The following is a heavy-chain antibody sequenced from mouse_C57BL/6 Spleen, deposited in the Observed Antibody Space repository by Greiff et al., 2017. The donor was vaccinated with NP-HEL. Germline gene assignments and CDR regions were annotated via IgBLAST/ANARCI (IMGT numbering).Heavy chain of an antibody. J-gene: IGHJ4*01. CDR2: ISSGGDYI. CDR3: TRNYGEGYAMDY. D-gene: IGHD2-4*01. CDR1: GFTFSSYA. Sequence: EVKLMESGEGLVKPGGSLKLSCAASGFTFSSYAMSWVRQTPEKRLEWVAYISSGGDYIYYADTVKGRFTISRDNARNTLYLQMSSLKSEDTAMYYCTRNYGEGYAMDYWGQGTSVTVSS. V-gene: IGHV5-9-1*02.